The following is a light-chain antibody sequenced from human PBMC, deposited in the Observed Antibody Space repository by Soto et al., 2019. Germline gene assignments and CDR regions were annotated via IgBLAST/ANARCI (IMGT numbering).Light chain of an antibody. CDR2: GNN. J-gene: IGLJ2*01. V-gene: IGLV1-40*01. Sequence: QSVLTQPPSLSGTPGQRVSISCTGTSSNIGADYDVHWYQQLPGTAPRLLIFGNNTRPSGVADRFSGSRSGTSASLAITGLQAEDEAIYYCQSYDSSLSTSIFGAGTQLTVL. CDR1: SSNIGADYD. CDR3: QSYDSSLSTSI.